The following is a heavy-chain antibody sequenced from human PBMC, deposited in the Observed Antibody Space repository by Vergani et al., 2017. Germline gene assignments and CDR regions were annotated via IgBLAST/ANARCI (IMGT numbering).Heavy chain of an antibody. J-gene: IGHJ6*02. CDR2: IYYSGST. Sequence: QLQLQESGPGLVKPSETLSLTCTVSGGSISSSSYYWGWIRQPPGKGLEWIGSIYYSGSTYYNPSLKSRVTISVDTSKNQFSLKLSSVTAADTAVYYCARHLAYCGGDCYPYYYGMDVWGQWTTVTVSS. CDR1: GGSISSSSYY. CDR3: ARHLAYCGGDCYPYYYGMDV. V-gene: IGHV4-39*01. D-gene: IGHD2-21*02.